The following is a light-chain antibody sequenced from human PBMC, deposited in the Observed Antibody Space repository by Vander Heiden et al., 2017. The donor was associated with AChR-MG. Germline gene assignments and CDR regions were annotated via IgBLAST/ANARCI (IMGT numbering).Light chain of an antibody. CDR1: NLGDKY. CDR3: QAWDSSTVV. V-gene: IGLV3-1*01. Sequence: SYELTQPPSVSVSPGQTARITCSGDNLGDKYAYWYQQKPGQSPVLVIYHGTKRPSGLPERFSGSNSGNTATLAISGTQAMDEADYYCQAWDSSTVVFGGGTKLTVL. CDR2: HGT. J-gene: IGLJ2*01.